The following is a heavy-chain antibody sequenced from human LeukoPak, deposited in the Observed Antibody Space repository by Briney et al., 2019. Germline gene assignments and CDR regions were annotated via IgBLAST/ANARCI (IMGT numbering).Heavy chain of an antibody. CDR1: GGTFSSHA. V-gene: IGHV1-69*05. Sequence: GAPVKVSCKASGGTFSSHAISWVRQAPGQGLEWVGGIIPIFGTTNYAQKFQGRVTITTDESTSTGYMELRSLRSDDTAVYYCARGDSGYDYGFDNWGQGTLVTVSS. CDR2: IIPIFGTT. CDR3: ARGDSGYDYGFDN. J-gene: IGHJ4*02. D-gene: IGHD5-12*01.